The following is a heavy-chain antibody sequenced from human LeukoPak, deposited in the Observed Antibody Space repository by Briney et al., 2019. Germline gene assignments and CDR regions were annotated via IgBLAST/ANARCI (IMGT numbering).Heavy chain of an antibody. CDR1: GGSISSGGYY. V-gene: IGHV4-31*03. CDR2: IYYSGST. D-gene: IGHD3-16*02. CDR3: ATQPTTFGGVIGNFDY. J-gene: IGHJ4*02. Sequence: SETLSLTCTVSGGSISSGGYYWSWIRQHPGKGLEWIGYIYYSGSTYYNPSLRSRVTISVDTSKNQFSLKLSSVTAADTAVYYCATQPTTFGGVIGNFDYWGQGTLVTVSS.